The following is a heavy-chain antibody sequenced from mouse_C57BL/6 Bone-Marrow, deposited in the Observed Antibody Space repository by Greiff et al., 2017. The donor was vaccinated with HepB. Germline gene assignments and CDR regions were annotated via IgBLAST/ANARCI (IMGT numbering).Heavy chain of an antibody. V-gene: IGHV1-7*01. CDR1: GYTFTSYW. J-gene: IGHJ3*01. CDR2: INPSSGYT. CDR3: ESDFYGSPPCAY. D-gene: IGHD1-1*01. Sequence: QVQLKESGAELAKPGASVKLSCKASGYTFTSYWMHWVKQRPGQGLEWIGYINPSSGYTKYNQKFKDKATLTADKSSSTAYMQLSSLTYEDSAVYYCESDFYGSPPCAYCGQGTLFTVSA.